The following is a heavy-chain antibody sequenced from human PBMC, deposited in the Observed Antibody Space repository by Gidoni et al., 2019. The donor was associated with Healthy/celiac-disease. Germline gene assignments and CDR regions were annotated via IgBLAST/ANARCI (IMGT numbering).Heavy chain of an antibody. V-gene: IGHV3-21*01. CDR2: ISSSSSYI. Sequence: EVQLVESGGGLVKPGGSLRLSCAASGFTFSSYSMNWVRQAPGKGLEWVSSISSSSSYIYYADSVKGRFTISRDNAKNSLYLQMNSLRAEDTAVYYCARDLFPSDYYYYGMDVWGQGTTVTVSS. CDR3: ARDLFPSDYYYYGMDV. CDR1: GFTFSSYS. D-gene: IGHD2-2*01. J-gene: IGHJ6*02.